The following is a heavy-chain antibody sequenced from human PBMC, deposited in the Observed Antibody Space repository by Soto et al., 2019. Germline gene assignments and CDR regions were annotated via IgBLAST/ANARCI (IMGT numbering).Heavy chain of an antibody. CDR3: ARDPLPGGPLPD. CDR1: GYTFTSYA. J-gene: IGHJ4*02. CDR2: INAGNGNT. D-gene: IGHD3-10*01. V-gene: IGHV1-3*01. Sequence: VASVKVSCKASGYTFTSYAMHWVRQAPGQRLEWMGWINAGNGNTKYSQKFQGRVTITRDTSASTAYMELSSLRSEDTAVYYCARDPLPGGPLPDWGQGTLVTVSS.